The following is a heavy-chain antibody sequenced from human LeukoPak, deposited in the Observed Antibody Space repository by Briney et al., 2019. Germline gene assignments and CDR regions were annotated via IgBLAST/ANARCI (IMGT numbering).Heavy chain of an antibody. V-gene: IGHV1-18*01. CDR3: ARDPTAPYYDFWSGPRSNWFDP. J-gene: IGHJ5*02. D-gene: IGHD3-3*01. Sequence: ASVKVSCKTSGYTFTTYGITWVRQAPGQGLEWMGWISAYNGNTSYAQKLQGRVTMTTDTSTSTAYMELRSLRSDDTAVYYCARDPTAPYYDFWSGPRSNWFDPWGQGTLVTVSS. CDR2: ISAYNGNT. CDR1: GYTFTTYG.